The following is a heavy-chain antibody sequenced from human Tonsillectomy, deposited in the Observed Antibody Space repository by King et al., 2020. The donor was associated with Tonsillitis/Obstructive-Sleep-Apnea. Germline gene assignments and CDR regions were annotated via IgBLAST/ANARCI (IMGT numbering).Heavy chain of an antibody. V-gene: IGHV3-23*04. J-gene: IGHJ6*03. Sequence: VQLVESGGGLVQPGGSLRLSCAASGFTFSSYAMSWVRQAPGKGLEWVSAISGSGGSTYYADSVKGRFTISRDNSKNTLYLQMNSLRAEDTAVYYWAKDRRRITIFGVVRSFYMDVWGKGTTVTVSS. D-gene: IGHD3-3*01. CDR2: ISGSGGST. CDR3: AKDRRRITIFGVVRSFYMDV. CDR1: GFTFSSYA.